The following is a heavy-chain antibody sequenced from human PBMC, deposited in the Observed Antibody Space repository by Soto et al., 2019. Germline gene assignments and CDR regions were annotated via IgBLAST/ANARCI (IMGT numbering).Heavy chain of an antibody. CDR2: ISAYNGNT. CDR1: GYTFTSYG. V-gene: IGHV1-18*01. D-gene: IGHD6-13*01. CDR3: ARVPSSTGSSWYYFDY. J-gene: IGHJ4*02. Sequence: ASVKVSCKASGYTFTSYGISWVRQAPGQGLEWMGWISAYNGNTNYAQKLQGRVTMTTDTSTSTAYMELSSLRSDDTAVYYCARVPSSTGSSWYYFDYWGQGTLVTVSS.